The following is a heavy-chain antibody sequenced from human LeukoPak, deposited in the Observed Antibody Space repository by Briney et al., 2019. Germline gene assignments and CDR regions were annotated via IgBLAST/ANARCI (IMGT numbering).Heavy chain of an antibody. Sequence: SETLSLTCTVSGGSISSGGYYWSWIPQHPGKGLEWIGNIYYSGTTYYNPSLKSRVTISVDTSKNQFSLKLSSVTAADTAVYYCARGYDSSGYYPRPMGYWGQGTLVTVSS. V-gene: IGHV4-31*03. D-gene: IGHD3-22*01. J-gene: IGHJ4*02. CDR3: ARGYDSSGYYPRPMGY. CDR2: IYYSGTT. CDR1: GGSISSGGYY.